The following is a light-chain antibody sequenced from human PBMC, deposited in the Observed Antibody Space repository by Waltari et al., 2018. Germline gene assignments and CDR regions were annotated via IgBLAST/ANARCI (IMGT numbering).Light chain of an antibody. J-gene: IGLJ2*01. CDR1: NTVLGDFNY. CDR3: SAHAGRNNLL. V-gene: IGLV2-8*01. Sequence: QSALTQPPSASGSPGQSVAISCTGTNTVLGDFNYVSWYQQLPGKAPKLIIYDVSERPSGVPDRCSATKSGNTASLTVSGLQAEDEADYFCSAHAGRNNLLFGGGTKLTVL. CDR2: DVS.